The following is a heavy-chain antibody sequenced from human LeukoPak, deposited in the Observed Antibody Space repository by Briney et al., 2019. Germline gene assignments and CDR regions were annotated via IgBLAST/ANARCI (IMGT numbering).Heavy chain of an antibody. D-gene: IGHD2-2*01. V-gene: IGHV3-30*02. J-gene: IGHJ4*02. CDR2: IRYDGSNK. CDR1: GFTFSSYG. Sequence: GSLRLSCAASGFTFSSYGMHWVRQAPGKGLEWVAFIRYDGSNKYYADSVKGRFTISRDNSKNTLYLQMNSLRAEDTAVYYCASPYCSSTSCYGNYFDYWGQGTLVTVSS. CDR3: ASPYCSSTSCYGNYFDY.